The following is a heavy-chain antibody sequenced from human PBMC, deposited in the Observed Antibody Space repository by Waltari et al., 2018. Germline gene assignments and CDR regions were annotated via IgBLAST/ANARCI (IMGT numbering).Heavy chain of an antibody. D-gene: IGHD1-7*01. CDR2: IYYSGST. J-gene: IGHJ5*02. CDR3: ARDLGGTTRWFDP. V-gene: IGHV4-39*07. CDR1: GGSISSSRYY. Sequence: QLQLQESGPGLVKPSETLSLPCTVSGGSISSSRYYWGWIRQPPGKGLEWIGSIYYSGSTYYNPSLKSRVTISVDTSKNQFSLKLSSVTAADTAVYYCARDLGGTTRWFDPWGQGTLVTVSS.